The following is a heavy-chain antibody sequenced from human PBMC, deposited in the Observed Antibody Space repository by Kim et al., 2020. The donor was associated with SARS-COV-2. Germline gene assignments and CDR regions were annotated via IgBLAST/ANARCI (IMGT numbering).Heavy chain of an antibody. D-gene: IGHD6-13*01. CDR3: ATSAFTIAGLDY. Sequence: GGSLRLSCAASGFTFSNAWMSWVRQAPGKGLEWVGRIKSKTAGGTIDYAAPVKARFTISRDDSENTLYLQMNSLKTEDTAVYYCATSAFTIAGLDYWGQGTLVTVSS. J-gene: IGHJ4*02. CDR2: IKSKTAGGTI. V-gene: IGHV3-15*01. CDR1: GFTFSNAW.